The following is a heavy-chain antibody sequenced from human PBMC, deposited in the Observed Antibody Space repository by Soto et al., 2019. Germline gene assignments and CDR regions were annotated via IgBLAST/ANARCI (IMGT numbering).Heavy chain of an antibody. CDR1: GFTLGSHR. CDR2: IDTDGGGT. Sequence: DVQLVESGGGLVQPGGSLRVSCAATGFTLGSHRIHWVRQAPGKGLEWVSRIDTDGGGTSYADSVKGRFTISTDNAKNTVYLQMNGPRAEDTAVYYCATVFGLWGQGPLVSVSS. J-gene: IGHJ4*02. CDR3: ATVFGL. V-gene: IGHV3-74*01. D-gene: IGHD3-16*01.